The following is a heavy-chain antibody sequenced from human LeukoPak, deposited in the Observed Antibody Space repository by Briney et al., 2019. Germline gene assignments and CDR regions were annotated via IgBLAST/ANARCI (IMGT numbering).Heavy chain of an antibody. D-gene: IGHD6-13*01. V-gene: IGHV1-24*01. CDR3: ATVAAGTAIGWFDP. CDR2: FDPEDGET. CDR1: GYTFTELS. J-gene: IGHJ5*02. Sequence: ASVKVSCKVSGYTFTELSMHWVRQAPGKGLEWMGGFDPEDGETIYAQKFQGRVTMTEDTSTDTAYMELSSLRSEDTAVYYCATVAAGTAIGWFDPWGQGTLVTVSS.